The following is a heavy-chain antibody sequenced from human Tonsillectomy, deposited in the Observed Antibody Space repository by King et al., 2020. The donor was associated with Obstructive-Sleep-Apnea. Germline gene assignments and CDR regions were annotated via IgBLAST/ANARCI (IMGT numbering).Heavy chain of an antibody. Sequence: HVQLVESGGGVVQPGRSLRLSCAASGFTFSSYAMHWVRQAPGKGLEWVAVISYDGSNKYYADSVKGRFTISRDNSKNTLYLQMNSLRAEDTAVYYCARAQDRGYFQHWGQGTLVTVSS. J-gene: IGHJ1*01. CDR3: ARAQDRGYFQH. CDR2: ISYDGSNK. V-gene: IGHV3-30*04. CDR1: GFTFSSYA.